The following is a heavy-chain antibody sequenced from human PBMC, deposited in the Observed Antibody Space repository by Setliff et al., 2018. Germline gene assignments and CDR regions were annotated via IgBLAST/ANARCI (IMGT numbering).Heavy chain of an antibody. CDR3: ARGAPGRYCSGGSCSYFDY. CDR1: GFIFSTYW. J-gene: IGHJ4*02. Sequence: GGSLRLSCAASGFIFSTYWMSWVRQAPGKGLEWVAVIWDDGVKKYHADSVKGRFTISRDNSKNTLYLQMNSLRSEDTAVYYCARGAPGRYCSGGSCSYFDYWGQGILVTVS. V-gene: IGHV3-33*08. CDR2: IWDDGVKK. D-gene: IGHD2-15*01.